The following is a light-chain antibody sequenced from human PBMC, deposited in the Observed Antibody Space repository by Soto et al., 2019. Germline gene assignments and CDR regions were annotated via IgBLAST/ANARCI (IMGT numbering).Light chain of an antibody. Sequence: QSVLTQPPSASGTPGQRVTIACSGSSSNIGSTTVKWYQQLPGTAPKLLIYNNNQRPSGVPDRFSGSKSGTSASLAISGRESEDEAEYYCASWDDSLNGVVFGGGTKLTVL. V-gene: IGLV1-44*01. J-gene: IGLJ3*02. CDR1: SSNIGSTT. CDR2: NNN. CDR3: ASWDDSLNGVV.